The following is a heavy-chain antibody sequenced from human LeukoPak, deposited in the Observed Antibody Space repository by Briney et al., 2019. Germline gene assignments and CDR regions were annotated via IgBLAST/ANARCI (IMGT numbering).Heavy chain of an antibody. J-gene: IGHJ4*02. CDR2: INPNSGGT. D-gene: IGHD6-19*01. Sequence: GASVKVSCKASGYTFTGYYMHWVRQAPGQGREWMGWINPNSGGTNYAQKFQGRVTMTRDTSISTAYMELSRLRSDDTAVYYCARVVYSSGWYDYWGQGTLVTVSS. CDR3: ARVVYSSGWYDY. CDR1: GYTFTGYY. V-gene: IGHV1-2*02.